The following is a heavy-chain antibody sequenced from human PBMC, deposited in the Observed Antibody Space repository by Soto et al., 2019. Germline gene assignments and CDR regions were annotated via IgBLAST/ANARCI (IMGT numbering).Heavy chain of an antibody. D-gene: IGHD3-22*01. Sequence: ETLSLTCIVSGGSISSYYWSWIRQPPGKGLEWIGYIYYSGSTNYNPSLKSRVTITVDTSKNQFSLKLNSVTAADTAVYYCARGDSSGYSYGDYGMDVWGQGTTVTVSS. CDR1: GGSISSYY. J-gene: IGHJ6*02. V-gene: IGHV4-59*01. CDR3: ARGDSSGYSYGDYGMDV. CDR2: IYYSGST.